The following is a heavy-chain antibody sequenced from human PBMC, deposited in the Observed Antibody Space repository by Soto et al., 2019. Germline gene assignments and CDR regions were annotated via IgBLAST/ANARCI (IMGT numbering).Heavy chain of an antibody. Sequence: PGGSLRLCRVASGLGFSDHIMNLVRQAPGKGLEWVSYMTGDSRTLHYADSVRGRFTISRDNAKNSVYLQMNSLSAEDTALYYCTRGVSYGFDLWGQGTMVSVSS. D-gene: IGHD3-10*01. CDR1: GLGFSDHI. CDR2: MTGDSRTL. J-gene: IGHJ3*01. CDR3: TRGVSYGFDL. V-gene: IGHV3-48*04.